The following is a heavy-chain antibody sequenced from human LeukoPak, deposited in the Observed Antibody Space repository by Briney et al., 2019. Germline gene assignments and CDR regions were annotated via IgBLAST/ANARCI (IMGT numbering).Heavy chain of an antibody. Sequence: PGGSLRLSCAASGFTFSRYAMTWVRQAPGKGLYWFSAISGSGGSTYYADSVKGRFTISRDNSKNTLYLQMNSLRAEDTAVYYCAKDRKQWFRELVLFDYWGQGTLVTVSS. CDR1: GFTFSRYA. CDR3: AKDRKQWFRELVLFDY. J-gene: IGHJ4*02. V-gene: IGHV3-23*01. D-gene: IGHD3-10*01. CDR2: ISGSGGST.